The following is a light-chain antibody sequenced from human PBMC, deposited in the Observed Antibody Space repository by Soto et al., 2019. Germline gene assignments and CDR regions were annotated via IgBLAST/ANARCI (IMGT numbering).Light chain of an antibody. Sequence: QSVLTQPPSASGTPGQRVTISCSGSSSNIGGNAVNWYQQLPGTTPKLLISRNNQRPSGVPDRFSGSKSGTSASLAISGLQSEDEADYYCAAWDDSLSGYVFGTGTKLTVL. J-gene: IGLJ1*01. CDR1: SSNIGGNA. V-gene: IGLV1-44*01. CDR2: RNN. CDR3: AAWDDSLSGYV.